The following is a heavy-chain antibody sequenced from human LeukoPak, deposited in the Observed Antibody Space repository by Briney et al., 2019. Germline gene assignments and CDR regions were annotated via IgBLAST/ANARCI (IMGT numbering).Heavy chain of an antibody. CDR3: ARDLAAAGHFDY. D-gene: IGHD6-13*01. CDR2: IYSGGST. J-gene: IGHJ4*02. Sequence: PGGSLRLSCAASGFTVSSNYMGWVRQAPGKGLEWVSVIYSGGSTYYADSVKGRFTISRDNSKNTLYLQMNSLRAEDTAVYYCARDLAAAGHFDYWGQGTLVTVSS. CDR1: GFTVSSNY. V-gene: IGHV3-53*01.